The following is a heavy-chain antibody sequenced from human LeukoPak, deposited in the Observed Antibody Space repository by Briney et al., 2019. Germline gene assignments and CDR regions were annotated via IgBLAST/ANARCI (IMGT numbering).Heavy chain of an antibody. D-gene: IGHD3/OR15-3a*01. CDR3: PRALSWTTESYYYMDV. CDR2: MNPKSLNT. Sequence: PVASVKVSCKTSGYTFMTYDINWVRQATGQGLEWMGWMNPKSLNTGYGQEFQGRVTMTRNTSISTAYMELSSLRSEDTAVFYCPRALSWTTESYYYMDVWGKGTTVTVSS. V-gene: IGHV1-8*02. J-gene: IGHJ6*03. CDR1: GYTFMTYD.